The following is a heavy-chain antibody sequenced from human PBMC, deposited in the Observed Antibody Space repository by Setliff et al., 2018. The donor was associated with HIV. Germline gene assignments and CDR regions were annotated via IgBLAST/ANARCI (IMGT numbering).Heavy chain of an antibody. D-gene: IGHD3-3*01. CDR1: GYIFSNYE. V-gene: IGHV1-8*01. CDR2: VNPKSVST. CDR3: ARPRNGYYHLEY. J-gene: IGHJ4*02. Sequence: ASVKVSCKASGYIFSNYEINWVRQATGQGLEWMGWVNPKSVSTGYAPNFQGRVTMTWNTSINTAYMELSSLRSEDTAVYFCARPRNGYYHLEYWGQGTPVT.